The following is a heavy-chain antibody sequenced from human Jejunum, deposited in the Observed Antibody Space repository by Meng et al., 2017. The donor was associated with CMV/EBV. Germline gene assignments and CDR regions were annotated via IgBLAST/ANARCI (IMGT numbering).Heavy chain of an antibody. CDR1: GFTFSSYW. V-gene: IGHV3-74*01. D-gene: IGHD3-9*01. CDR2: INSDGSSR. CDR3: TRGGALGVSYFDPDF. J-gene: IGHJ4*02. Sequence: SGFTFSSYWMHWVRQVPGKGLVWVSRINSDGSSRSYAESVKGRFTISRDNVKNTLYLQLNSLRAEDTAVYFCTRGGALGVSYFDPDFWGQGTLVTVSS.